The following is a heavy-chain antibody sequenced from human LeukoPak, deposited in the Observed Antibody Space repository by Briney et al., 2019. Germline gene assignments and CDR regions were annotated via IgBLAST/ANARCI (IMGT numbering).Heavy chain of an antibody. CDR1: GLTLSSYW. CDR3: AKSVQWLVTEYFQH. Sequence: GGSLRLSCAASGLTLSSYWMSWVRQAPGKGLEWVSAISGSGGSTYYADSVKGRFTISRDNSKNTLYLQMNSLRAEDTAVYYCAKSVQWLVTEYFQHWGQGTLVTVSS. CDR2: ISGSGGST. V-gene: IGHV3-23*01. J-gene: IGHJ1*01. D-gene: IGHD6-19*01.